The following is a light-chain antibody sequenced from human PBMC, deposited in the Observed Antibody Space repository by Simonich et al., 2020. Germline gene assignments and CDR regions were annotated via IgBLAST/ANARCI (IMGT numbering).Light chain of an antibody. CDR1: QRISSY. Sequence: DIQMTQSPSSLSASVGDRVTITCRASQRISSYLNWNQQKQGKAPKLLIYAASSLQSGVPSRFSGSGSGTDFTLTISSLQPEDFATYYCQQSYSTPLTFGGGTKVEIK. CDR2: AAS. CDR3: QQSYSTPLT. V-gene: IGKV1-39*01. J-gene: IGKJ4*01.